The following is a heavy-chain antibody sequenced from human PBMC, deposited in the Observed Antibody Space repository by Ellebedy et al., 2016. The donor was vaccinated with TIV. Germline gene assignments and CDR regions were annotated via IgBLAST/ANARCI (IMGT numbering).Heavy chain of an antibody. V-gene: IGHV3-30-3*01. J-gene: IGHJ4*02. CDR3: ASPDY. CDR1: GFTFRSYS. CDR2: ISYDGSTK. Sequence: PGGSLRLSCAASGFTFRSYSMHWVRQAPGKGLEWLAGISYDGSTKHYADSAKGRFTISRDNSKNTLYLQVNSLRLEDAGVYYCASPDYWGQGTLVTVSS.